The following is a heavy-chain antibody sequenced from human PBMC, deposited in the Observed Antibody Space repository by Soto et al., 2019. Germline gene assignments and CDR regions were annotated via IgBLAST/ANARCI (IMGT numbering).Heavy chain of an antibody. D-gene: IGHD3-3*01. V-gene: IGHV3-9*01. J-gene: IGHJ4*02. CDR2: ISWNSGSI. CDR1: GFTFDDYA. CDR3: AKSLTIFGVIDY. Sequence: PGGSLRLSCAASGFTFDDYAMRWVRQAPGKGLEWVSGISWNSGSIGYADSVKGRFTISRDNAKNSLYLQMNSLRAEDTALYYCAKSLTIFGVIDYWGQGTRVTV.